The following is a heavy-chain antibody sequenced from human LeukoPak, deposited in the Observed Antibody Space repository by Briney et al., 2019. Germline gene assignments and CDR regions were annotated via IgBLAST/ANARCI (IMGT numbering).Heavy chain of an antibody. Sequence: SGGSLRLSCAASGFTFSTYWMSWVRQAPGKGLEWVANIKQDGSEKYYVDSVKGRFTISRDNAKNSLYLQMNSLTAEDTAVYFCARPGWDKSSAKGYWGQGTLVTVSS. D-gene: IGHD2-2*01. J-gene: IGHJ4*02. CDR2: IKQDGSEK. CDR3: ARPGWDKSSAKGY. V-gene: IGHV3-7*01. CDR1: GFTFSTYW.